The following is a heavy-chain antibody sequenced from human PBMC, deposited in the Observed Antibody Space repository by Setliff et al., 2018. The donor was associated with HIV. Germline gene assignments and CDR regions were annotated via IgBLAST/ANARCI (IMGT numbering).Heavy chain of an antibody. D-gene: IGHD3-16*01. CDR3: ARGVLITFGYQNWFDP. CDR1: GSSFTSYG. V-gene: IGHV1-18*01. CDR2: ISPYNGNT. Sequence: ASVKVSCKASGSSFTSYGINWVRQAPGQGLEWMGWISPYNGNTDYAQNFQGRVTMTTDTSTSTVYMELRSLISDDTAVYYCARGVLITFGYQNWFDPWGQGTLVTVSS. J-gene: IGHJ5*02.